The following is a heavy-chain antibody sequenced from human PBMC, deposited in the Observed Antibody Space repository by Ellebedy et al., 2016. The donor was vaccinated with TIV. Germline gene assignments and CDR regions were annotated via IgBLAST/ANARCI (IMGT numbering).Heavy chain of an antibody. CDR1: GFTFSSYA. Sequence: GESLKISCAASGFTFSSYAMHWVRQAPGKGLEWVAVISDDRIDKEYADSVKGRFTISRDNAKNSLYLQVNSLRTEDTAVYYCARGRHYSGSRGPSTWGQGTLVTVSS. D-gene: IGHD3-10*01. CDR2: ISDDRIDK. CDR3: ARGRHYSGSRGPST. V-gene: IGHV3-30-3*01. J-gene: IGHJ5*02.